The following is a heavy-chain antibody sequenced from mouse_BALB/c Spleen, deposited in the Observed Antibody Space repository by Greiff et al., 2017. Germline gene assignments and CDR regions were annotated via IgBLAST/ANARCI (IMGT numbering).Heavy chain of an antibody. CDR1: GFTFSSFG. V-gene: IGHV5-17*02. CDR3: ARGLTPSFAY. D-gene: IGHD4-1*01. CDR2: ISSGSSTI. J-gene: IGHJ3*01. Sequence: EVKLVESGGGLVQPGGSRKLSCAASGFTFSSFGMHWVRQAPEKGLEWVAYISSGSSTIYYADTVKGRFTISRDNPKNTLFLQMTSLRSEDTAMYYCARGLTPSFAYWGQGTLVTVSA.